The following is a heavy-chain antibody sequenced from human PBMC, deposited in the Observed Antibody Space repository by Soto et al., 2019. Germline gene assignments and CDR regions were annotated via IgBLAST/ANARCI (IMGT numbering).Heavy chain of an antibody. V-gene: IGHV1-69*01. CDR2: IVPIFGTT. D-gene: IGHD3-22*01. CDR3: ARPDEGGYSSDHHYYYALDL. Sequence: QVELLQSGAEVKKPGSSVKVSCRVSGGNFGRYSVSWVRQAPGQGLEWVGGIVPIFGTTNYAQRFQERVTITADEITATVYMELTTLTSDDTAIYYCARPDEGGYSSDHHYYYALDLWGQGTAVTVTS. CDR1: GGNFGRYS. J-gene: IGHJ6*02.